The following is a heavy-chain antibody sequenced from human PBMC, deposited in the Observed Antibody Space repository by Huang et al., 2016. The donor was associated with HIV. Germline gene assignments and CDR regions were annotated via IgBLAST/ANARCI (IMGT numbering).Heavy chain of an antibody. CDR3: ARRYNSRRDY. CDR1: GGSFSGYS. CDR2: INHSGNT. V-gene: IGHV4-34*02. D-gene: IGHD3-22*01. Sequence: QVQLEQWGAGLLKASETLSLTCAVYGGSFSGYSWNWLRQAPGKGLEWVGEINHSGNTNYNPSVKRRVNMSVDTSKSQCSLYLTSLSAADTGTYFCARRYNSRRDYWGRGTLVTVHS. J-gene: IGHJ4*02.